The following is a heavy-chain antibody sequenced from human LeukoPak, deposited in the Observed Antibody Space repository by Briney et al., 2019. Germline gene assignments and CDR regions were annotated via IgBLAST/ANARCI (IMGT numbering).Heavy chain of an antibody. CDR3: ARLGPAAGTSFDY. Sequence: SETLSLTCTVSGGSISSSSYYWGWIRQPPGKGLEWIGYISYSGSTNYNPSLKSRVTISVDTSKNQFSLKLSSVTAADTAVYYCARLGPAAGTSFDYWGQGTLVTVSS. CDR1: GGSISSSSYY. CDR2: ISYSGST. J-gene: IGHJ4*02. V-gene: IGHV4-61*05. D-gene: IGHD6-13*01.